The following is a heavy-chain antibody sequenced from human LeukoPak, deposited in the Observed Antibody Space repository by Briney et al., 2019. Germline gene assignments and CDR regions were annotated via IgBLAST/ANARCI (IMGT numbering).Heavy chain of an antibody. J-gene: IGHJ4*02. V-gene: IGHV3-11*05. CDR2: ISSSSSYT. D-gene: IGHD3-22*01. CDR3: AKGMFFDDTMIVVVIGAFDY. Sequence: GGSLRLSCAASGFTFSDYYMSWIRQAPGKGLEWVSYISSSSSYTNYADSVKGRFTISRDNAKNSLYLQMNSLRAEDTAVYYCAKGMFFDDTMIVVVIGAFDYWGQGTLVTVSS. CDR1: GFTFSDYY.